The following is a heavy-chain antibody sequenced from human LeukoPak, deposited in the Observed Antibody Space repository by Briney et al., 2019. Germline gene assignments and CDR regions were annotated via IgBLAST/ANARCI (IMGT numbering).Heavy chain of an antibody. J-gene: IGHJ3*02. CDR1: GFTFSSYS. D-gene: IGHD3-16*01. Sequence: PGGSLRLSCAASGFTFSSYSMNWVRQAPGKGLEWVSSISSSSSYIYYADSVKGRFTISRDNAKNSLYLQMNSLRAEDTAVYYCARDGMITAYAFDIWGQGTMVTVSS. V-gene: IGHV3-21*01. CDR3: ARDGMITAYAFDI. CDR2: ISSSSSYI.